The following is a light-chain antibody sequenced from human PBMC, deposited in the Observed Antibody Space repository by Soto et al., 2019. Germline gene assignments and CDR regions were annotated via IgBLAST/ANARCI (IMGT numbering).Light chain of an antibody. J-gene: IGKJ1*01. CDR2: KAS. CDR3: QHYNSYSEA. Sequence: DIHMTQSSSTLSGSVGDRVTIPCPASQTISSWLAWYQQKPGKAPKLLIYKASTLKSGVPSRFSGSGSGTEFTLTISSLQPDDFATYYCQHYNSYSEAFGQGTKVDIK. CDR1: QTISSW. V-gene: IGKV1-5*03.